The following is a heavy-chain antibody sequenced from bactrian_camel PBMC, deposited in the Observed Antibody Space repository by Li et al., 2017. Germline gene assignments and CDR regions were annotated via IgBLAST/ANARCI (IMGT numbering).Heavy chain of an antibody. CDR3: ATEYDGSWAIFDY. CDR1: GFTFSSYL. D-gene: IGHD6*01. V-gene: IGHV3S6*01. J-gene: IGHJ6*01. Sequence: HVQLVESGGGLVQPGGSLRLSCAASGFTFSSYLMSWVRQAPGKGLEWVATISDDGQHTYYGDSVKGRLTISRDNAKNTVYLQMNNPKSEDTALYCCATEYDGSWAIFDYWGQGTQVTVS. CDR2: ISDDGQHT.